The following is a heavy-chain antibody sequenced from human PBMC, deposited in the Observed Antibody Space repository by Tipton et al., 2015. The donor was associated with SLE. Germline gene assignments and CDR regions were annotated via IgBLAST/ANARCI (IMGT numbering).Heavy chain of an antibody. J-gene: IGHJ4*02. CDR2: INHSGST. V-gene: IGHV4-34*01. CDR1: GGSFSGYY. D-gene: IGHD6-13*01. CDR3: ARAPGGAAAGGNY. Sequence: TLSLTCAVYGGSFSGYYWSWIRQPPGKGLEWIGEINHSGSTNYNPSLKSRVTISVDTSKNQFSLKLSSVTAADTAVYYCARAPGGAAAGGNYWGQGTLVTVSS.